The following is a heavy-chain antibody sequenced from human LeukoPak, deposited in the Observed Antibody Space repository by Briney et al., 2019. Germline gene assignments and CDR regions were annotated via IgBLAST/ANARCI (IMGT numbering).Heavy chain of an antibody. CDR3: ARDIVLMVYAMEY. V-gene: IGHV1-2*02. Sequence: RASVKVSCKASGYTFTGYYMHWVRQAPGQGLEWMGWINPSSGGTNYAQKLQGRVTMTTDTSTSTAYMELRSLRSDDTAVYYCARDIVLMVYAMEYWGQGTLVTVSS. CDR1: GYTFTGYY. J-gene: IGHJ4*02. D-gene: IGHD2-8*01. CDR2: INPSSGGT.